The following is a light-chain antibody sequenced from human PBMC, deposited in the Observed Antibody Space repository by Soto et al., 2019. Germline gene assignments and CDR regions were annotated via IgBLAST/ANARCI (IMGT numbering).Light chain of an antibody. V-gene: IGKV3-20*01. CDR3: QQYATAPRT. CDR1: QSVTNDY. J-gene: IGKJ5*01. Sequence: EIVLTQSPVTLSLSPGERATLSCRTSQSVTNDYLAWHQQKPGQPPRLLIYGASLRATGIPDRFSGSGSGRDFTLTISRLEAEDFAVYYCQQYATAPRTFGQGIRL. CDR2: GAS.